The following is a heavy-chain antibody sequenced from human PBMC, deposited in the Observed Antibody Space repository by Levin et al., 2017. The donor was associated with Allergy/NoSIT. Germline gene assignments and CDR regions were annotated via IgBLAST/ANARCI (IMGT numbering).Heavy chain of an antibody. Sequence: SVKVSCKASGCTFSSYSISWVRQAPGQGLEWMGGIIPIFGTANYAQKFQGRVTITADKSTSTAYMELSSLRSEDTAVYYGARDIVGSTLGEVTGWGQGTLVTVSS. D-gene: IGHD3-10*01. CDR2: IIPIFGTA. J-gene: IGHJ4*02. V-gene: IGHV1-69*06. CDR3: ARDIVGSTLGEVTG. CDR1: GCTFSSYS.